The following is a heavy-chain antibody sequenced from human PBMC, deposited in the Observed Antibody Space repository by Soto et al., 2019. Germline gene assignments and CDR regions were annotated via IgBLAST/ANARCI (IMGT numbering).Heavy chain of an antibody. J-gene: IGHJ6*02. Sequence: GGSLRLSCAASGFTFDDYAVHWVRQAPGKGLEWVSLISWDGGSTYYADSVKGRFTISRDNSKNSLYLQMNSLRAEDTALYYCAKDLGQNCSSTSCYTWGGLYYYYFGMDVWGQGTTVTVSS. CDR1: GFTFDDYA. CDR2: ISWDGGST. CDR3: AKDLGQNCSSTSCYTWGGLYYYYFGMDV. V-gene: IGHV3-43D*04. D-gene: IGHD2-2*02.